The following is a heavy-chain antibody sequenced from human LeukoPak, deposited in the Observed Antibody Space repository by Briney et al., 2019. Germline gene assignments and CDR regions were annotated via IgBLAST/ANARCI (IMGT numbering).Heavy chain of an antibody. CDR3: AKVFAIFGVVSTYLDY. D-gene: IGHD3-3*02. J-gene: IGHJ4*02. CDR1: GFTFSIYG. Sequence: GGSLRLSCAASGFTFSIYGMHWVRQAPGKGLEWVAFIRYDGSNKYYADSVKGRFTISRDNSKNTLYLQMNSLRAEDTAVYYCAKVFAIFGVVSTYLDYWGQGTLVTVSS. V-gene: IGHV3-30*02. CDR2: IRYDGSNK.